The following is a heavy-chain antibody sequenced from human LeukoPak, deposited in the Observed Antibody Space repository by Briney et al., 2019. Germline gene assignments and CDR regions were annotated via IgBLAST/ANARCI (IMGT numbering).Heavy chain of an antibody. CDR2: INPNSGGT. D-gene: IGHD6-19*01. J-gene: IGHJ3*02. V-gene: IGHV1-2*02. CDR1: GYTFTGYY. CDR3: ARVLRSSVGSIAVAGTAAFDI. Sequence: ASVKVSCKASGYTFTGYYMHWVRQAPGQGLEWMGWINPNSGGTNYAQKFQGRVTMTRDTSISTAYMELSRLGSDDTAVYYCARVLRSSVGSIAVAGTAAFDIWGQGTMVTVSS.